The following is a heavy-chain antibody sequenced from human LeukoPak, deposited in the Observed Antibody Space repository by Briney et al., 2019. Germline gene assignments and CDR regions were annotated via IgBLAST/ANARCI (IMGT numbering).Heavy chain of an antibody. V-gene: IGHV1-69*04. CDR1: GGTCSSYA. D-gene: IGHD3-22*01. Sequence: SVKVSCKASGGTCSSYAISWVRQAPGQGLEWMGRIIPILGIANYAQKFQGRVTITADKSTSTAYMELSSLRSEDTAVYYCARDEGYYDSSGYYPSNLDYWGQGTLVTVSS. CDR2: IIPILGIA. CDR3: ARDEGYYDSSGYYPSNLDY. J-gene: IGHJ4*02.